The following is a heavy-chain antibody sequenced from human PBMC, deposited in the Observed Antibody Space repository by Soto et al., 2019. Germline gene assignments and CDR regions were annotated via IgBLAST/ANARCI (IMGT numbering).Heavy chain of an antibody. D-gene: IGHD2-2*01. CDR1: GFTFSSYD. CDR3: AREVVPAATHYYYYGMDV. CDR2: IGTAGDT. Sequence: GGSLRLSCAASGFTFSSYDMHWVRQATGKGLEWVSAIGTAGDTYYPGSVKGRFTISRENAKNSSYLQMNSLRAGDTAVYYCAREVVPAATHYYYYGMDVWGQGTTVTVSS. J-gene: IGHJ6*02. V-gene: IGHV3-13*01.